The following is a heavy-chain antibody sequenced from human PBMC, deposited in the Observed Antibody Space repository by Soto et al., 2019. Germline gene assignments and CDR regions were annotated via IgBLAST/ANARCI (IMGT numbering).Heavy chain of an antibody. Sequence: QVQLVQSGAEVKKPGASVKVSCKASGYTFTSYGISWVRQAPGQGLEWMGWISAYNGNTNYAQKLQGRVTMTTDTSTSTAYMELRSLRSDDTAVHYCARVHIKLYSSNDEFDYWGQGTLVTVSS. CDR3: ARVHIKLYSSNDEFDY. CDR2: ISAYNGNT. D-gene: IGHD6-13*01. J-gene: IGHJ4*02. CDR1: GYTFTSYG. V-gene: IGHV1-18*01.